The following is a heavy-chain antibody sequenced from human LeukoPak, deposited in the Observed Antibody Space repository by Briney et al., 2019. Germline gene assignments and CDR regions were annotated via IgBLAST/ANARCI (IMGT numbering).Heavy chain of an antibody. CDR1: GYTFTSYD. CDR3: AKSGYSYGYSFDY. V-gene: IGHV1-8*01. CDR2: MNPNSGNT. J-gene: IGHJ4*02. D-gene: IGHD5-18*01. Sequence: ASVKVSFKASGYTFTSYDINWVRQATGQGIEWMGWMNPNSGNTGYAQRFQGRVTMTRNTSISTAYMELSSLRCEDTAVYYCAKSGYSYGYSFDYWGQGTLVTVSS.